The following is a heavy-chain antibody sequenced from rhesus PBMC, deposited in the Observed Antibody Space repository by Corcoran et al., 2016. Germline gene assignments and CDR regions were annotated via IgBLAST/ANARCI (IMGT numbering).Heavy chain of an antibody. D-gene: IGHD4-29*01. CDR1: GFTFGDYD. CDR2: ISNTCKTI. Sequence: EAQLVESGGGLVQPGGSLRLSGAASGFTFGDYDMHWVRQAPGNGLECFSTISNTCKTINYLYFAKGLFTVSSDHAKNSLSLQMNSLRAEDTAVYYCVIDDYGRDWGQGVLVSVSS. V-gene: IGHV3-7*01. CDR3: VIDDYGRD. J-gene: IGHJ4*01.